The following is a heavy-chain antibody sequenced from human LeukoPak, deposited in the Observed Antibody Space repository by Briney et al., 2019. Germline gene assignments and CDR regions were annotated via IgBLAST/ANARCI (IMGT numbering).Heavy chain of an antibody. CDR1: GGTFSSYA. CDR2: ISTYNGNT. V-gene: IGHV1-18*01. Sequence: GASVKVSCKASGGTFSSYAISWVRQAPGQGLEWMGWISTYNGNTNYAQKLQGRVTMTTDTSTNTAYMELKSLRSDDTAVYYCARAGGLYGMDVWGRGTTVTVSS. CDR3: ARAGGLYGMDV. J-gene: IGHJ6*02. D-gene: IGHD2-15*01.